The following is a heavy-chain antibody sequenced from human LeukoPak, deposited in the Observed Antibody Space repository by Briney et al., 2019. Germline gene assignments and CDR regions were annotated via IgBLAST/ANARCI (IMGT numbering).Heavy chain of an antibody. CDR1: GFTFNTCA. CDR2: ISGSGDST. D-gene: IGHD3-9*01. V-gene: IGHV3-23*01. Sequence: PGGSLRLSCAASGFTFNTCAMSWVRKAPGKGLEWVSAISGSGDSTYYADSVKGRFTISRDNSKNTLYLQMNSLRAEDTAVYYCAKRYFGNYYFDSWGQGTLVTVSS. J-gene: IGHJ4*02. CDR3: AKRYFGNYYFDS.